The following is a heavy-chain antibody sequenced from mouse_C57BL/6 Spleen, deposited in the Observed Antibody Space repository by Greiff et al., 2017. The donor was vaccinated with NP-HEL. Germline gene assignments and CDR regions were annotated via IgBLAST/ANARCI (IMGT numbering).Heavy chain of an antibody. CDR1: GYAFSSSW. CDR3: ARECYDRYYFDY. Sequence: QVQLKQSGPELVKPGASVKISCKASGYAFSSSWMNWVKQRPGQGLEWIGRIYPGAGDTNYNGKFKGKATLTADKSSSTAYMQLSSLTSEDSAVYFCARECYDRYYFDYWGQGTTLTVSS. J-gene: IGHJ2*01. V-gene: IGHV1-82*01. D-gene: IGHD2-3*01. CDR2: IYPGAGDT.